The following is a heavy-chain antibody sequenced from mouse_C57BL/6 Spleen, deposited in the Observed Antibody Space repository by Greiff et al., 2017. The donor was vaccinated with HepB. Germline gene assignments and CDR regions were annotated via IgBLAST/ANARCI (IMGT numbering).Heavy chain of an antibody. D-gene: IGHD3-1*01. CDR1: GYTFTSYW. CDR3: ARTGAGHFDY. Sequence: QVQLQQPGAELVKPGASVTLSCTASGYTFTSYWMQWVKQRPGQGLEWIGEIDPSDSYTNSTQTFKGMATLTIDTSTSTAYMQLSSLTSEDSAVYYCARTGAGHFDYWGQGTTLTVAS. CDR2: IDPSDSYT. V-gene: IGHV1-50*01. J-gene: IGHJ2*01.